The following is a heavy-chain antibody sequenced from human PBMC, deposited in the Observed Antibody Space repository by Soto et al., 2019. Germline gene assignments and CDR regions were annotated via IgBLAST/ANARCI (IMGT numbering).Heavy chain of an antibody. CDR3: ATLVACSGGSCRFDP. D-gene: IGHD2-15*01. Sequence: QLQLQESGPGLVTPSETLSLTCTVSGGSISSSSYYWAWIRQPPGKGLEWIGSINYSGTTYYIAPLKSRVTVSIDTSKNQFSLGLNSVPAADTAVYYCATLVACSGGSCRFDPWGQGTLVTVSS. V-gene: IGHV4-39*01. CDR2: INYSGTT. CDR1: GGSISSSSYY. J-gene: IGHJ5*02.